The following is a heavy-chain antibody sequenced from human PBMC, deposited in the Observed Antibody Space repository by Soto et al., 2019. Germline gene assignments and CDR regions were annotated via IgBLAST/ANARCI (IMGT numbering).Heavy chain of an antibody. Sequence: GGSLRLSCAASGFTFDDYAMHWVRQAPGKGLEWVSGISWNSGSIGYADSVKGRFTISRDNAKNSLYLQMNSLRAEDTALYYCAKGSSPPHPTDYYYMDVWGKGTTVTVSS. V-gene: IGHV3-9*01. CDR3: AKGSSPPHPTDYYYMDV. CDR2: ISWNSGSI. J-gene: IGHJ6*03. CDR1: GFTFDDYA. D-gene: IGHD2-2*01.